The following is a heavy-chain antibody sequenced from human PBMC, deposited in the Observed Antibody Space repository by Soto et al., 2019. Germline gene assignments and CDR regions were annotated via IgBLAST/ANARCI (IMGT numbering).Heavy chain of an antibody. CDR2: IYSGGST. CDR1: GFSVSDSY. CDR3: ARTINDDSGFYPYYFDS. D-gene: IGHD3-22*01. Sequence: PGGSLSLSCAASGFSVSDSYMSWVRQAPGRGLEWVSVIYSGGSTYYLASARGRFTISRDNSRNTLHLQMDSLRDEDTALYYCARTINDDSGFYPYYFDSWGQGTLVTVSS. V-gene: IGHV3-53*01. J-gene: IGHJ4*02.